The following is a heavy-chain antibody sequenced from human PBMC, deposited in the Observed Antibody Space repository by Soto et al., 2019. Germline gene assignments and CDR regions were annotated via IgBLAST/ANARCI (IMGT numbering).Heavy chain of an antibody. D-gene: IGHD1-26*01. CDR2: IYYSGST. J-gene: IGHJ5*02. CDR1: GDSMTNYY. Sequence: SETLSLTCTVSGDSMTNYYWNWLRQPPGKGLEWIGYIYYSGSTNYNPSLKSRVTISVDTSKNQFSLKLSSVTAADTAVYYCATQEVGGSYVYTFDPWGQGTLVTVSS. CDR3: ATQEVGGSYVYTFDP. V-gene: IGHV4-59*08.